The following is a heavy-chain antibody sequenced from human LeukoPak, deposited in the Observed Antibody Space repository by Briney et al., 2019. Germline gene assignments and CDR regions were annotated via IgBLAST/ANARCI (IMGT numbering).Heavy chain of an antibody. J-gene: IGHJ3*02. Sequence: GGPLRPSCAAPGFPFSSYAMNWVRQPPGRGLGWVSSISGGSSYIYYADSVKCRFTISRDNAKNSLYLQMNSRRAEDTAVYYCARDKLGATYPQGAFENWGQGTMVTVSS. CDR2: ISGGSSYI. CDR1: GFPFSSYA. D-gene: IGHD5-12*01. CDR3: ARDKLGATYPQGAFEN. V-gene: IGHV3-21*01.